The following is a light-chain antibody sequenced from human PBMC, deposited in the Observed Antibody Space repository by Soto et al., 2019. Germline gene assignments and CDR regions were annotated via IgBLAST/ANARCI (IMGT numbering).Light chain of an antibody. V-gene: IGKV3-20*01. CDR1: QSVSSGN. Sequence: EIVLTQSPATLSLSPGERATLYFRASQSVSSGNLAWYQQKPGQAPRLLIYGTSIRATGIPDRFSGSGSETDFTLTISRLEPEDFAVYYCQQYGSSPGTFGGGTKVDIK. CDR3: QQYGSSPGT. J-gene: IGKJ4*01. CDR2: GTS.